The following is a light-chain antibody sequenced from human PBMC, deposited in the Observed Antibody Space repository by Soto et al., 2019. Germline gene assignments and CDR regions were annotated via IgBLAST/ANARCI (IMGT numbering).Light chain of an antibody. V-gene: IGKV1-5*01. Sequence: DIRMTQSPSTLSASVGGRVTITCQASHTISNLLAWHQHKPGRAPKLLIYDASSLQSGVPSRFSGSGSGTEFTLTINSLQPDDSAIYYCQQYSSLVTFGQGTKVDIK. CDR2: DAS. J-gene: IGKJ2*01. CDR3: QQYSSLVT. CDR1: HTISNL.